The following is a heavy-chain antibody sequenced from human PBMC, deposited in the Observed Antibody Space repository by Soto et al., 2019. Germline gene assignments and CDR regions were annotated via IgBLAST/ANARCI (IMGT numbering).Heavy chain of an antibody. D-gene: IGHD3-9*01. CDR3: ARLEGLATISYYFDY. J-gene: IGHJ4*02. CDR2: IYYSGCT. V-gene: IGHV4-39*01. CDR1: GGSVSSSNYY. Sequence: QLQLQESGPGLVKPSETLSLTCTVSGGSVSSSNYYWGWIRQSPGKGLEWIGRIYYSGCTYYNPSLASRVTISVDKSKNQFSLKVISVTAADTAVYYCARLEGLATISYYFDYWGQGTRVTVSS.